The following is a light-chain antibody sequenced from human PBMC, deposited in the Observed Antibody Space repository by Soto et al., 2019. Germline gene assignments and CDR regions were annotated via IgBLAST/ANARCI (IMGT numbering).Light chain of an antibody. V-gene: IGKV3-11*01. CDR3: QQRSNWPQIT. J-gene: IGKJ4*01. CDR1: QSVSKY. Sequence: EIVLTQSPATLSLSPGERATLSCRASQSVSKYLAWYQQKPGQAPRLLIHDASNRATGIPARFSGSGSGTDFTLTISSLEPEYFGVYDCQQRSNWPQITFGGGTKVEIK. CDR2: DAS.